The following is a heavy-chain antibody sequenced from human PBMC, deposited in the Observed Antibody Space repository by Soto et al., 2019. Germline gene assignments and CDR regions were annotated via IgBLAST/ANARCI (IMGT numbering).Heavy chain of an antibody. CDR2: TIPIFGSA. V-gene: IGHV1-69*01. CDR1: GGTFNRYT. CDR3: VKSHIATRDFGS. D-gene: IGHD6-6*01. J-gene: IGHJ4*02. Sequence: QVQLVQSGAEVKKPGSSVKVSCKASGGTFNRYTITWVRQAPGQGLEWMGGTIPIFGSANYAQKFQGRVTITADASTSTAYMELSSLRSEDTAVYYCVKSHIATRDFGSWGQGTLVTVSS.